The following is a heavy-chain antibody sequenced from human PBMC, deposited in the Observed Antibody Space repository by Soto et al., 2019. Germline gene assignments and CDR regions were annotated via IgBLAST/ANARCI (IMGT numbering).Heavy chain of an antibody. J-gene: IGHJ4*02. Sequence: QVQLQESGPGLVKPSQTLSLTCTVSGATISSGDYFWSWIRQPPGKGLEWIGYIYFTGSTYYNPSLKSRVTISIDTSKNQFSLRLSSVTAADTAVYYCARHCSSIICSGGGNSGDYWGQGTLVTVSS. CDR1: GATISSGDYF. V-gene: IGHV4-30-4*01. CDR3: ARHCSSIICSGGGNSGDY. D-gene: IGHD2-2*01. CDR2: IYFTGST.